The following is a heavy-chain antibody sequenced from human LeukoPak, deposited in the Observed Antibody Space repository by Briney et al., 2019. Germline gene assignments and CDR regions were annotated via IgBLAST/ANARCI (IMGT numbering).Heavy chain of an antibody. Sequence: GGSLRLSCAASGFTVNTNYMSWVRQAPGKGLEWVSVLYSGGSTYYADSVKGRFTISRDNSKNTLYLQMNSLRAEDTAVYYCATERATAMARNDYWGQGTLVTVSS. D-gene: IGHD5-18*01. CDR3: ATERATAMARNDY. J-gene: IGHJ4*02. CDR1: GFTVNTNY. V-gene: IGHV3-53*01. CDR2: LYSGGST.